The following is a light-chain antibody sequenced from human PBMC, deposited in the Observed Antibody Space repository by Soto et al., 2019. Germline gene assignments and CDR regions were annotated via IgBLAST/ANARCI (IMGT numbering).Light chain of an antibody. CDR2: GAS. J-gene: IGKJ5*01. CDR1: QSVSSR. V-gene: IGKV3-20*01. Sequence: EIVLTQSPGTLSLSPGERATLSCRASQSVSSRLAWYQHKPGQAPRLLISGASSRATGIPDRFSGSGSGTDFTLTISRLEPDDFALYYCQQYGGSPITFGQGTRLEIK. CDR3: QQYGGSPIT.